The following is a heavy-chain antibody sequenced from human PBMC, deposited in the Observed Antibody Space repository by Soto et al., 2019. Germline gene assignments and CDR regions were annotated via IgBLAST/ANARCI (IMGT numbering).Heavy chain of an antibody. D-gene: IGHD3-16*02. Sequence: GGSLRLSCAASGFTFSSYGMHWVRQAPGKGLEWVAVISYDGSNKYYADSVKGRFTISRDNSKNTLYLQMNSLRAEDTAVYYCAKDRERYKPPFEGPYFDYWGQGTLVTVSS. CDR2: ISYDGSNK. CDR3: AKDRERYKPPFEGPYFDY. V-gene: IGHV3-30*18. CDR1: GFTFSSYG. J-gene: IGHJ4*02.